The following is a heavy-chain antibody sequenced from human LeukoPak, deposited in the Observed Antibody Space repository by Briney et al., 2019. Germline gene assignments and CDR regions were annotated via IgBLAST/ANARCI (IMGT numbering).Heavy chain of an antibody. CDR3: ARVGNKRITIFGVVTNYNWFDP. V-gene: IGHV1-8*01. J-gene: IGHJ5*02. CDR2: MNPNSGNT. CDR1: GYTFTSYD. Sequence: ASVKVSCKASGYTFTSYDINWVRQATGQGLEWMGWMNPNSGNTGYAQKFQGRVTMTRNTSISTAYMELSSLRSEDTAVYYCARVGNKRITIFGVVTNYNWFDPWGQGTLVTVSS. D-gene: IGHD3-3*01.